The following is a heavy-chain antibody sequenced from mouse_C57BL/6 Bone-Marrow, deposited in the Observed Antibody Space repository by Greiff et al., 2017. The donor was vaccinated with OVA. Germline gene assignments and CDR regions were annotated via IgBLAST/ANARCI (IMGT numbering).Heavy chain of an antibody. Sequence: EVKLQESVAELVRPGASVKLSCTASGFNIKNTYMHWVKQRPEQGLEWIGRIDPANGNTKYAPKFQAKTTITADTSSNTDYLQLSSLTSEDTAIYYCARTDSSGYPLFFDYWGQGTTLTVSS. CDR1: GFNIKNTY. V-gene: IGHV14-3*01. CDR2: IDPANGNT. D-gene: IGHD3-2*02. J-gene: IGHJ2*01. CDR3: ARTDSSGYPLFFDY.